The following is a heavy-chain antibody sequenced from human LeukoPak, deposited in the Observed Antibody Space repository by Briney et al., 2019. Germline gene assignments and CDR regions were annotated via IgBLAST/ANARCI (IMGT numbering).Heavy chain of an antibody. CDR1: GLTFSKYA. D-gene: IGHD6-6*01. Sequence: PGGSLRLSCAASGLTFSKYAMSWVRQAPGKGPEWVSGITASGGGPSSADSVKGRFIISRDNSKNTLYLQMDSLRAEDTAVYYCAKDGRSSAPHWGQGTLVTVSS. V-gene: IGHV3-23*01. CDR3: AKDGRSSAPH. J-gene: IGHJ4*02. CDR2: ITASGGGP.